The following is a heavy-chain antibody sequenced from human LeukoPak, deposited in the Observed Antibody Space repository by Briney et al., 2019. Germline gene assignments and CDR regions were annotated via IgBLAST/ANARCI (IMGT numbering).Heavy chain of an antibody. D-gene: IGHD6-13*01. CDR1: GFTFSSYS. V-gene: IGHV3-21*01. CDR3: ARVYTTSSSWYGDFDY. Sequence: GGSLRLSCAASGFTFSSYSMNWVRQAPGKGLEWVSSISSSSSYIYYADSVKGRFTISRDNAKNSLYLQMNNLRAEDTAVYYCARVYTTSSSWYGDFDYWGQGTLVTVSS. CDR2: ISSSSSYI. J-gene: IGHJ4*02.